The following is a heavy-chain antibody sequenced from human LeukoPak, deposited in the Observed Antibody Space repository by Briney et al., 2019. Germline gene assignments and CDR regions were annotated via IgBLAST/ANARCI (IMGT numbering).Heavy chain of an antibody. V-gene: IGHV4-59*08. Sequence: SETLSLTCTVSGDSISSYYWSWTRQPPGKGLEWIGYIYYSGSTNYNPSLKSRVTISVDTSKNQFSLKLSSVAAADTGVYYCARHYPYGSGSYSPFYFDYWGQGTLVTVSS. CDR1: GDSISSYY. J-gene: IGHJ4*02. CDR3: ARHYPYGSGSYSPFYFDY. D-gene: IGHD3-10*01. CDR2: IYYSGST.